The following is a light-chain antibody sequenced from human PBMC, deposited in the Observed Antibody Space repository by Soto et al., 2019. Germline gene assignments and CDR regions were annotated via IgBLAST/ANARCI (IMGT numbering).Light chain of an antibody. Sequence: EIVLTQSPGTLSLSPGERATLSCRASQSVSSSYLAWYQQKPGQAPRLLIYGASSRATGIPDRFSGSGSGTDVPLTISRLEPEDFAVYYCQQYGSSPPYTFGPGTKLEIK. CDR3: QQYGSSPPYT. CDR1: QSVSSSY. CDR2: GAS. J-gene: IGKJ2*01. V-gene: IGKV3-20*01.